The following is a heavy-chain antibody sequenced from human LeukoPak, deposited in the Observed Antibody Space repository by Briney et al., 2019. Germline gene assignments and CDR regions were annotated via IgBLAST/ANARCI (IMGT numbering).Heavy chain of an antibody. CDR2: INPDGGDT. V-gene: IGHV1-2*02. CDR3: ARESQEGYYYDNSGMDV. D-gene: IGHD3-22*01. J-gene: IGHJ6*04. CDR1: GNSFTGYY. Sequence: ASVKVSCKASGNSFTGYYIHWGRQAPGQGLEWMGWINPDGGDTNYAQKFQGRVTMTRDTSISTAYMELSRLRFDDTAVYYCARESQEGYYYDNSGMDVWGKGTTVTVSS.